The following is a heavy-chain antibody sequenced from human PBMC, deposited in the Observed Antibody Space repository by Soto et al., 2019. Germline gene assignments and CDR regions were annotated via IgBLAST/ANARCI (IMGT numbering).Heavy chain of an antibody. CDR2: INHSGST. V-gene: IGHV4-34*01. CDR3: ARSAAIFGVVIIQSYYYGMDV. D-gene: IGHD3-3*01. CDR1: GGSFSGYY. J-gene: IGHJ6*02. Sequence: SETLSLTCAVYGGSFSGYYWSRIRQPPGKGLEWIGEINHSGSTNYNPSLKSRVTISVDTSKNQFSLKLSSVTAADTAVYYCARSAAIFGVVIIQSYYYGMDVWGQGTTVTVSS.